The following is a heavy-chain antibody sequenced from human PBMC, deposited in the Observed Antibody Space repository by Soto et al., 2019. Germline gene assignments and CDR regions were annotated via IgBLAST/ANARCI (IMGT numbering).Heavy chain of an antibody. J-gene: IGHJ4*02. CDR3: AAGGGLPRYY. CDR1: GGSISSGGYS. CDR2: IYHSGST. Sequence: QLQLQESGSGLVKPSQTLSLTCAVSGGSISSGGYSWSWIRQPPGKGLEWIGYIYHSGSTYYNPSPESRVTISVARATNQFSLKLSSVTAADTAVYYCAAGGGLPRYYWGQGTLVTVSS. V-gene: IGHV4-30-2*01. D-gene: IGHD5-12*01.